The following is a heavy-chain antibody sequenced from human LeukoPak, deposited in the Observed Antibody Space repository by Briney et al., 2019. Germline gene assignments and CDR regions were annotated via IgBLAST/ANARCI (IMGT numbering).Heavy chain of an antibody. V-gene: IGHV3-30-3*01. CDR2: ISYDGCNK. J-gene: IGHJ4*02. Sequence: GGSLRLSCAASGFTFSSYAMHWVRQAPGKGLEWVAVISYDGCNKYYADSVKGRFTISRDNSKNTMYLQMNSLRAEDTAVYYCARGRVSYLDYWGQGTLVTVSS. CDR3: ARGRVSYLDY. CDR1: GFTFSSYA.